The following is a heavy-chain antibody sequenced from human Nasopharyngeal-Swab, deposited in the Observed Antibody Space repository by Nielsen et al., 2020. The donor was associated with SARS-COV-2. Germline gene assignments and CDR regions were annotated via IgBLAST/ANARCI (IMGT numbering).Heavy chain of an antibody. Sequence: GGSLRLSCAASRFSLSGYAMSWVRQAPGKGMEWVSGINAHGSPYSADSVKGRLHIFKANFQNTLYLLMDSLRVEDTATYYCAEDYTELVGISTIFDYWGQGILVTVSS. CDR1: RFSLSGYA. CDR3: AEDYTELVGISTIFDY. V-gene: IGHV3-23*01. CDR2: INAHGSP. J-gene: IGHJ4*02. D-gene: IGHD1-26*01.